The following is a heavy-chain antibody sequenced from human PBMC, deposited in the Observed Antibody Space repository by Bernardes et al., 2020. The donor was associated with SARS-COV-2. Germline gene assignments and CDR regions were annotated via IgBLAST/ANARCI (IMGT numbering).Heavy chain of an antibody. CDR1: GDSISSGDYH. V-gene: IGHV4-30-4*01. CDR2: IYYTGST. D-gene: IGHD4-17*01. J-gene: IGHJ4*02. Sequence: SETLSLTCTVSGDSISSGDYHWSWLRQPPGKGLEWIGYIYYTGSTYYNPSLKSRVTISVDTSNNQFSLKLSSVTAADTAVYFCARYGDYGGYWGQGTLVTVSS. CDR3: ARYGDYGGY.